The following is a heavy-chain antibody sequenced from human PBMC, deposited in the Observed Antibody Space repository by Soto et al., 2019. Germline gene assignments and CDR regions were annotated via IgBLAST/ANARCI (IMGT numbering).Heavy chain of an antibody. D-gene: IGHD2-2*01. CDR3: AKVPAAMSYYYYGMDV. Sequence: EVQLLESGGGLVQPGGSLRLSCAASGFTFSSYAMSWVRQAPGKGLEWVSAISGSGGSTYYADSVKGRFTISRDNSKNTLDLQMNSLRAEDTAVYYCAKVPAAMSYYYYGMDVWGQGTTVTVSS. CDR2: ISGSGGST. J-gene: IGHJ6*02. V-gene: IGHV3-23*01. CDR1: GFTFSSYA.